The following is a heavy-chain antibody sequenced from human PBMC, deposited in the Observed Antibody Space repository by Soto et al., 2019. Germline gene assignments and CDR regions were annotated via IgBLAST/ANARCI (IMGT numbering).Heavy chain of an antibody. J-gene: IGHJ6*03. CDR3: AQGDYYYYYMEV. CDR1: GFTFSSYG. V-gene: IGHV3-30*18. CDR2: ISYDGSNK. Sequence: GGSLRLSCAASGFTFSSYGMHWVRQAPGKGLEWVAVISYDGSNKYYADSVKGRFTISRDNSKNTLYLQMKSLRAEDTAVYYCAQGDYYYYYMEVWGKGTTVTVSS.